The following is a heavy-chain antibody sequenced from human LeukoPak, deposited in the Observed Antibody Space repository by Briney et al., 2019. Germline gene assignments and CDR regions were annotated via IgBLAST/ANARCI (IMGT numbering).Heavy chain of an antibody. V-gene: IGHV4-59*01. D-gene: IGHD6-13*01. Sequence: SETLSLTCTVSGGSISSYYWSWIRQPPGKGLEWIGDIYYSGRTNYKPSLKSRVTILVDTSKNQFSLRLSSVTAADTAVYYCARVLTEYSSSRCPDFRGQGAPVTVSS. J-gene: IGHJ4*02. CDR2: IYYSGRT. CDR1: GGSISSYY. CDR3: ARVLTEYSSSRCPDF.